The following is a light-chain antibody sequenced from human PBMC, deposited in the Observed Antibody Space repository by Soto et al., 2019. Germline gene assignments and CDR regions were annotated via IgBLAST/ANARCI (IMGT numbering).Light chain of an antibody. V-gene: IGLV2-14*03. CDR3: SSYTTSNTRQIV. J-gene: IGLJ1*01. CDR1: SSDVGGYNY. Sequence: QSALTQPASVSGSPGQSINISCTGTSSDVGGYNYVSWYQHHPGKAPKLIIYDVSNRPSGVSNPFSGSKSGNTGSLTISGLQPEDEADYYCSSYTTSNTRQIVFGTGTKLTVL. CDR2: DVS.